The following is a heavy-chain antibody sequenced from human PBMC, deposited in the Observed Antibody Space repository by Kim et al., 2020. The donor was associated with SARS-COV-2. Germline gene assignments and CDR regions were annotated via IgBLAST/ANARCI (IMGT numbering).Heavy chain of an antibody. D-gene: IGHD2-2*01. CDR3: ARSRKIVVVPAAMGFGYYYYYYGMDV. J-gene: IGHJ6*02. V-gene: IGHV4-34*01. Sequence: SETLSLTCAVYGGSFSGYYWSWIRQPPGKGLEWIGEINHSGSTNYNPSLKSRVTISVDTSKNQFSLKLSSVTAADTAVYYCARSRKIVVVPAAMGFGYYYYYYGMDVWGQGATVTVSS. CDR2: INHSGST. CDR1: GGSFSGYY.